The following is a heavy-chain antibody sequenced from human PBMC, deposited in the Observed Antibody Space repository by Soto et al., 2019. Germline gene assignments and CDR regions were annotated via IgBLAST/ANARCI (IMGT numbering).Heavy chain of an antibody. CDR1: GGSSSSSNR. CDR3: ASAPLLLWFGELPSSDAYYYGMDV. CDR2: IYHSGST. D-gene: IGHD3-10*01. Sequence: SETLSLTCAVPGGSSSSSNRWSWVRHPPGKGLEWIGEIYHSGSTNYNPSLKCRVTISVDKSKNQFSLKLSYVTAADTAVYYCASAPLLLWFGELPSSDAYYYGMDVWGQGTTVT. V-gene: IGHV4-4*02. J-gene: IGHJ6*02.